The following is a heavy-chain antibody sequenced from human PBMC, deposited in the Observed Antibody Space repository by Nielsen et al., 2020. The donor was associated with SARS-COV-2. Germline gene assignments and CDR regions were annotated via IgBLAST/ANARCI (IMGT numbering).Heavy chain of an antibody. V-gene: IGHV4-34*01. J-gene: IGHJ4*02. CDR2: INHSGST. CDR1: GESFSGYY. Sequence: SETLSLTCAVSGESFSGYYQWSWIRQPPGKGLEWIGEINHSGSTNYNPSLKSRVTISVDTSKNQFSLKLSSVTAADTAVYYCARGKSRGTFGYWGQGTLVTVSS. D-gene: IGHD3-16*01. CDR3: ARGKSRGTFGY.